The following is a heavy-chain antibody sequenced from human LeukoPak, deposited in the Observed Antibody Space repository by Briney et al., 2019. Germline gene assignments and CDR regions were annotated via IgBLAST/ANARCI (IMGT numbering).Heavy chain of an antibody. CDR3: ARARRGATDAFDI. D-gene: IGHD1-26*01. V-gene: IGHV3-7*01. J-gene: IGHJ3*02. Sequence: GGSLRLSCAASGFTFSLHWMSWVRQAPGKGLEWVAYIKPDGSDKYYVDSVKGRFAMSRDNAKNSVYLQMNSLRAEDTAVYYCARARRGATDAFDIWGQGTMVTVSS. CDR2: IKPDGSDK. CDR1: GFTFSLHW.